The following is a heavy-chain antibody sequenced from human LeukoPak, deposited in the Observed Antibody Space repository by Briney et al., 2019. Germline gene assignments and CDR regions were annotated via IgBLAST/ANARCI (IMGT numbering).Heavy chain of an antibody. D-gene: IGHD5-18*01. CDR3: ARDLRGYSYGYQFDP. Sequence: ASVKVSCKASGYTFTGYYMHWVRQAPGQGLEWMGWINPNSGGTNYAQKFQGRVTMTRDTSISTAYMELSRLRSDDTAVYYCARDLRGYSYGYQFDPWGQGTLVTVSS. CDR2: INPNSGGT. CDR1: GYTFTGYY. V-gene: IGHV1-2*02. J-gene: IGHJ5*02.